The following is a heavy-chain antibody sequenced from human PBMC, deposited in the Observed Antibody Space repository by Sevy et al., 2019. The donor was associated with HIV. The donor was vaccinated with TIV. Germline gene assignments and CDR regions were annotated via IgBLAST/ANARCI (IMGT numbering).Heavy chain of an antibody. J-gene: IGHJ4*02. CDR2: ISYVGNYK. CDR3: ARGAVEYCINDYYHRFDH. V-gene: IGHV3-30*04. D-gene: IGHD2-8*01. CDR1: GFTFPIYS. Sequence: GGSLRLSCVASGFTFPIYSVLWVRQAPGKGLEWLTLISYVGNYKYYADSVKGRFTISRDNSNNILYLQMSSLRVEDTALKFWARGAVEYCINDYYHRFDHWGLGTLVTVSS.